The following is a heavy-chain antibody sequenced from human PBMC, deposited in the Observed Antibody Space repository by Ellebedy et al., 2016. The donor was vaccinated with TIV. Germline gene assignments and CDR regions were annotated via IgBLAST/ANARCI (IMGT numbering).Heavy chain of an antibody. CDR2: IKQDGGER. V-gene: IGHV3-7*01. Sequence: GESLKISCVASGFSFSHYWMAWVRQAPGKGPEWVANIKQDGGERYYVDSVKGRFIISRDNTKNSLYLQMNSLTDEDTAVYYCARDQWLGRAYYFDSWGQGTLVTVSS. D-gene: IGHD6-19*01. J-gene: IGHJ4*02. CDR1: GFSFSHYW. CDR3: ARDQWLGRAYYFDS.